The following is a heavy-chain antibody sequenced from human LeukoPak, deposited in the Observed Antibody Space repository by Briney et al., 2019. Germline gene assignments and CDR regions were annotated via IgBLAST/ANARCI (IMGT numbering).Heavy chain of an antibody. CDR3: ARGMSATSGYLELEY. CDR1: GFTFSSYW. V-gene: IGHV3-23*01. Sequence: PGGSLRLSCAASGFTFSSYWMHWVRQAPGKGLEWVSAISGSGGNTYSADSVKGRCTISRDNSKKTLFLHMNSLRAEDTAVYYCARGMSATSGYLELEYWGQGTLVTVST. J-gene: IGHJ4*02. CDR2: ISGSGGNT. D-gene: IGHD3-22*01.